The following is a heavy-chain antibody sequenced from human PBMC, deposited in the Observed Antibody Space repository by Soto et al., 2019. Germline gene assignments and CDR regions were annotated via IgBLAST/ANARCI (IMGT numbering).Heavy chain of an antibody. CDR3: GRLGAVAGYLAEYYFDY. V-gene: IGHV3-21*01. D-gene: IGHD6-19*01. Sequence: EVQLVESGGGLVKPGGSLRLSCAASGFTCSSYSMNWVRQAPGKGLEWVSSISSSSSYIYYADSVKGRFTISRDNAKNSLYLQMNSLRAEDTAVYYCGRLGAVAGYLAEYYFDYWGQGTLVTFSS. J-gene: IGHJ4*02. CDR2: ISSSSSYI. CDR1: GFTCSSYS.